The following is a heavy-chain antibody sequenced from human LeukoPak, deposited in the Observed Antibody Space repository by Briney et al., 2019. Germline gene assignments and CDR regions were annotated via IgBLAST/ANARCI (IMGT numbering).Heavy chain of an antibody. CDR2: INPNSADT. CDR1: GYTFTGYY. V-gene: IGHV1-2*02. D-gene: IGHD7-27*01. J-gene: IGHJ4*02. CDR3: ARDFNDPQTGVV. Sequence: ASVKVSCKASGYTFTGYYMHWVRQAPGQGLEWMGWINPNSADTKIAQKFQGRVTMTRDTSISTAYMELSSLRSDDTAVYYCARDFNDPQTGVVWGQGTLVTVSS.